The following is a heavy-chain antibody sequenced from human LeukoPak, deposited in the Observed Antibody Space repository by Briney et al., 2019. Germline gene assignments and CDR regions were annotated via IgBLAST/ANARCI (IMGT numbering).Heavy chain of an antibody. D-gene: IGHD3-16*01. Sequence: SETLSLTCTVSGDSISSYYWSWIRQLPGKGLEWIGFIYTSGSTNYNPSLKSRVTISVDTSKNQFSLKLSSVTAADTAVYYCARQGDLYYYYYMDVWGKGTTVTVSS. V-gene: IGHV4-4*09. CDR3: ARQGDLYYYYYMDV. CDR1: GDSISSYY. CDR2: IYTSGST. J-gene: IGHJ6*03.